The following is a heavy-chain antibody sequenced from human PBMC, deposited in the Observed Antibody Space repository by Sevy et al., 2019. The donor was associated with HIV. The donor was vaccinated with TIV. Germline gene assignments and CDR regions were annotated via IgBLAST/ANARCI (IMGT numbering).Heavy chain of an antibody. D-gene: IGHD3-22*01. Sequence: ASVKVSCKVSGYTLAKFSIHWVRQAPGKALEWMTSFDPEDGDPEDGKTIYAQKFLGRVTMTEDTSTDTAYMELSSLRSDDTAVYYCATTKDYYDSSGYPFDYWGQGTLVTVSS. CDR3: ATTKDYYDSSGYPFDY. V-gene: IGHV1-24*01. CDR2: FDPEDGDPEDGKT. CDR1: GYTLAKFS. J-gene: IGHJ4*02.